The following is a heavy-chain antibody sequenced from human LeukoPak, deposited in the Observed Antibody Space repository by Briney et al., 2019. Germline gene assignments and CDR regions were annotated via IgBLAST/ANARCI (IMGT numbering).Heavy chain of an antibody. CDR2: ITYSGST. D-gene: IGHD2-2*01. CDR1: AGSISSYY. J-gene: IGHJ4*02. Sequence: PSETLSLTCTVSAGSISSYYWSWIRQPLGKGLEWIGYITYSGSTNYNPSLKSRVTISVDTSKNQFSLKLSSVTAADTAVYYCARGRYCSSTTCYLFDYWGQGTLVTVSS. CDR3: ARGRYCSSTTCYLFDY. V-gene: IGHV4-59*01.